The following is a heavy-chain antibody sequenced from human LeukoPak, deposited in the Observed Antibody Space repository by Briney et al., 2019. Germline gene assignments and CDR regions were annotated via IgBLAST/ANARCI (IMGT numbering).Heavy chain of an antibody. V-gene: IGHV4-30-2*01. Sequence: PSQALSLTCAVSGGSISSGAYSWSWIRQPPGKGLEWIGYIFHSGSTNYNASLKSRVTISVDTSKNQFSLKLTSVTAADTAVYYCAGRAGYSSSWYQTNWFDPWGQGTLVTVSS. CDR1: GGSISSGAYS. J-gene: IGHJ5*02. CDR2: IFHSGST. D-gene: IGHD6-13*01. CDR3: AGRAGYSSSWYQTNWFDP.